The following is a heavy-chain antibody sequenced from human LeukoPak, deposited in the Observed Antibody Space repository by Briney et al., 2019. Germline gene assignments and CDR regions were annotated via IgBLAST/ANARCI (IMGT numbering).Heavy chain of an antibody. D-gene: IGHD5-24*01. CDR2: IHEDGSDK. J-gene: IGHJ3*02. V-gene: IGHV3-7*05. Sequence: GGSLRHSCAASGFTYSRYWMNWVRQAPGKGLEGVANIHEDGSDKYYVDSVKGRFTVSRDNAKNSLYLQMNSLRAEDAAVYYCARILRLHTPRAFDIWGQGTMVTVSS. CDR1: GFTYSRYW. CDR3: ARILRLHTPRAFDI.